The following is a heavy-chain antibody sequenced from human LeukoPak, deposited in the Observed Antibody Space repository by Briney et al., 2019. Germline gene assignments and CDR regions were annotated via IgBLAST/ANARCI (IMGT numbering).Heavy chain of an antibody. CDR1: GFTFSNYA. Sequence: GGSLRLSCAASGFTFSNYAMSWVRQAPGKGLEWVSVISGSGTTTYYADSVKGRFTISRDNSKNTLYLQMNSLRAEDTAVYYCAKLLRGGYDVYDYWGQGTLVTVSS. CDR2: ISGSGTTT. CDR3: AKLLRGGYDVYDY. D-gene: IGHD5-12*01. J-gene: IGHJ4*02. V-gene: IGHV3-23*01.